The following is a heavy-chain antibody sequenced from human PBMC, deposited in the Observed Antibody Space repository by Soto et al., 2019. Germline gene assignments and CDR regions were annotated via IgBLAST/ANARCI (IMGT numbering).Heavy chain of an antibody. CDR2: ILSDGGTK. J-gene: IGHJ4*02. CDR1: GFTFAGYA. V-gene: IGHV3-23*01. CDR3: AKDFRPDGKYDLDY. Sequence: EVQLLESGGGLVQPGGSLRLSCAASGFTFAGYAMNWVRQAPGRGLEWVAGILSDGGTKYYADPVKGRFTISIDNSKNILYLQMSSLRADDTALYYCAKDFRPDGKYDLDYWGQGTPVVVSS. D-gene: IGHD3-3*01.